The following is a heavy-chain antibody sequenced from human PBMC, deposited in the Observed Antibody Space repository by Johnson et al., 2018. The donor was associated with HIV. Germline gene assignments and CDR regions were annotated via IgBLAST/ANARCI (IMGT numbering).Heavy chain of an antibody. J-gene: IGHJ3*02. D-gene: IGHD1-26*01. CDR3: AKDSGSYGANAFDI. V-gene: IGHV3-30*18. CDR1: GFTFSSYW. CDR2: ISYDGRNK. Sequence: VQLVESGGGVVQPGRSLRLSCAASGFTFSSYWMSWVRQAPGKGLEWVALISYDGRNKYYADSVKGRFTISRDNSKNTLYLQMNSLRAKDTAVYYCAKDSGSYGANAFDILGQGTMVTVSS.